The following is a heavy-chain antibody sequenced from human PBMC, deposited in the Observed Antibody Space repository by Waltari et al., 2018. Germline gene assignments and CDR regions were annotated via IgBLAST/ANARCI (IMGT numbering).Heavy chain of an antibody. V-gene: IGHV1-46*01. D-gene: IGHD6-13*01. J-gene: IGHJ6*02. CDR3: ARAYSSSWPYYYYGMDV. CDR2: INPSGGST. Sequence: QVQLVQSGAEVKKPGASVKVSCKASGYTFTSYYMHWVRQAPGQGLEWMGIINPSGGSTSYAQKFQGRGTMTRDTATSTVYMELSSLRSEDTAVYYCARAYSSSWPYYYYGMDVWGQGTTVTVSS. CDR1: GYTFTSYY.